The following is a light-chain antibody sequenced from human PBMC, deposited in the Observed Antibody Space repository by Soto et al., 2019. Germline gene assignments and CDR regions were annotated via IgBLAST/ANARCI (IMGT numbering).Light chain of an antibody. CDR3: SSYTSSSTRV. CDR1: GSDVGGYNY. Sequence: QSALTQPAAVSRSPGQSITISCTGTGSDVGGYNYVSWYQQHPRKAPKLMIYDVSNRPSGVSNRFSGSKSGNTASLTISRLQAEDEADYYCSSYTSSSTRVFGTGTKVTVL. V-gene: IGLV2-14*01. J-gene: IGLJ1*01. CDR2: DVS.